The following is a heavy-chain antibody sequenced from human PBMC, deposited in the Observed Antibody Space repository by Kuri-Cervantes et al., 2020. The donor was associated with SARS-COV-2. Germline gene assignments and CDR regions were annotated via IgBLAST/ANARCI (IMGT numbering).Heavy chain of an antibody. CDR1: GYTFTSYG. D-gene: IGHD6-13*01. V-gene: IGHV1-18*01. J-gene: IGHJ6*03. CDR3: ARDSSSWYGSYYYYMDV. CDR2: ISAYNGNT. Sequence: ASVKVSCKASGYTFTSYGISWVRQAPGQGLERMGWISAYNGNTNYAQKLQGRVTMTTDTSTSTAYMELSSLRSEDTAVYYCARDSSSWYGSYYYYMDVWGKGTTVTVSS.